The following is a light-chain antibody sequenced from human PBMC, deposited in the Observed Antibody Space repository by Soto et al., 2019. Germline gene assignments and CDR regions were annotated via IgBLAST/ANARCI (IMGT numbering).Light chain of an antibody. CDR2: DDT. J-gene: IGLJ2*01. V-gene: IGLV2-11*01. CDR1: SSDVGGYNA. CDR3: CAYAGSRGV. Sequence: QSALTQPRSASGSPGQSVTISCTGTSSDVGGYNAVYWYQHHPGKAPKLMIYDDTKPPSGVPDRFSGSTSGNAASLTISRLQAEDEADYYCCAYAGSRGVFGGGTKLTVL.